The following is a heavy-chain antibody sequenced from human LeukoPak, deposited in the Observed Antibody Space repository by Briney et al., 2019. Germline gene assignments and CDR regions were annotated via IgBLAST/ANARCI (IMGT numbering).Heavy chain of an antibody. CDR2: IYYSGIT. V-gene: IGHV4-39*07. Sequence: SETLSLTCTVSGGSISSGGYYWGWIRQPPGKGLEWIVSIYYSGITHYNPSLKSRIIISVDTSKNQFSLNLSSVTAADTAVYYCARITMTTDDNWGQGTLVTVSS. CDR3: ARITMTTDDN. CDR1: GGSISSGGYY. D-gene: IGHD4-17*01. J-gene: IGHJ4*02.